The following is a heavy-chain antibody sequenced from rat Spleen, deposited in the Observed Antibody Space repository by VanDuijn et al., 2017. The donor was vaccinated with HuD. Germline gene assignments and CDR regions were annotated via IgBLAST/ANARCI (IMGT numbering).Heavy chain of an antibody. CDR1: GFSLTDYS. J-gene: IGHJ2*01. CDR3: TSIAAISTDNG. CDR2: MGSGGSK. D-gene: IGHD1-2*01. V-gene: IGHV2S63*01. Sequence: EVQLKESGPGLVQPSQTLSLTCTVSGFSLTDYSVHWVRQPPGKGLEWMGVMGSGGSKANNSALKSRQNISRDTSKSQVFLQKNSLQTEDTAIYYCTSIAAISTDNGWGQGVMVTVSS.